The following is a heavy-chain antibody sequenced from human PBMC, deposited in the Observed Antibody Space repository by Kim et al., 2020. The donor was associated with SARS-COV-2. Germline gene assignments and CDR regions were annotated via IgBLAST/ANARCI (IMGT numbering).Heavy chain of an antibody. Sequence: TKYSEKVQGRVIITSDTSATTAYMGLSTLRSEDTAVYYCARGIAVAATIDYWGQGTLVTVSS. CDR2: T. CDR3: ARGIAVAATIDY. V-gene: IGHV1-3*01. J-gene: IGHJ4*02. D-gene: IGHD6-13*01.